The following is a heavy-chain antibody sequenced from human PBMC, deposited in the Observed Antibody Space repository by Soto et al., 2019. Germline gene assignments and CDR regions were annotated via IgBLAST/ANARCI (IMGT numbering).Heavy chain of an antibody. CDR3: ARVEAVLRYFDWLSNDKGAFDI. Sequence: ASVKVSCKASGYTFTSYGISWVRQAPGQGLEWMGWISAYNGNTNYAQKLQGRVTMTTDTSTSTAYMELRSLRSDDTAVYYCARVEAVLRYFDWLSNDKGAFDIWGQGTMVPVSS. CDR2: ISAYNGNT. CDR1: GYTFTSYG. D-gene: IGHD3-9*01. J-gene: IGHJ3*02. V-gene: IGHV1-18*01.